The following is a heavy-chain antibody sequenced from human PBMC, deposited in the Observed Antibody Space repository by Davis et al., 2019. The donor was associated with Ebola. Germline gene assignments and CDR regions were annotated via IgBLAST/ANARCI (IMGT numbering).Heavy chain of an antibody. CDR1: GNSFSSHW. V-gene: IGHV5-51*01. CDR2: IYTGYSDT. J-gene: IGHJ3*02. CDR3: ASLRRTITGMDDGFDM. Sequence: KVSCKDSGNSFSSHWIGWVRQMPGKGLEWMGIIYTGYSDTRYIPSFRCQVTISADKSIKTAFLQWSSLKASDTALYYCASLRRTITGMDDGFDMWGQGAMVTVSS. D-gene: IGHD2-8*02.